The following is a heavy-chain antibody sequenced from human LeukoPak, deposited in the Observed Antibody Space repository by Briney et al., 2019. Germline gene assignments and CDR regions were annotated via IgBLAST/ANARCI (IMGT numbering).Heavy chain of an antibody. Sequence: SETLSLTCTVSGGSISSYYWSWIRQPPGKGLEWIGYIYYSGGTNYNPSLKSRVTISVDTSKNQFSLKLSSVTAADTAVYYCARYSSGHYYVLDYWGQGTLVTVSS. CDR3: ARYSSGHYYVLDY. J-gene: IGHJ4*02. CDR1: GGSISSYY. V-gene: IGHV4-59*01. D-gene: IGHD3-22*01. CDR2: IYYSGGT.